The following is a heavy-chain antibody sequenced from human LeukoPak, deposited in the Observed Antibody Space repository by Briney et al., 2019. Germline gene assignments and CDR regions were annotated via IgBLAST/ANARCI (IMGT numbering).Heavy chain of an antibody. Sequence: GGSLRLSCAASGFAFRSYAMSWVRQAPGKGLEWVSSIISSGDVTYYADSLTGRFTISRDNSKNMVYLQMDSLRAEDSAVYYCAKNGGYSYGLYCFDYWGQGTLVTVSS. CDR2: IISSGDVT. J-gene: IGHJ4*02. CDR1: GFAFRSYA. CDR3: AKNGGYSYGLYCFDY. D-gene: IGHD5-18*01. V-gene: IGHV3-23*01.